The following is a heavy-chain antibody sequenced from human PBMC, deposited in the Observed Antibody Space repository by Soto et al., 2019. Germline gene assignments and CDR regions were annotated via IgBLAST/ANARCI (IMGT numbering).Heavy chain of an antibody. J-gene: IGHJ4*02. V-gene: IGHV4-34*01. CDR3: ARGGSSNLDY. D-gene: IGHD6-13*01. Sequence: QVQLQQWGAGLLKPSETLSLTCAVYGESFSGYYWSWIRQPPGKGLEWIGDINHSGRTNYNPSLKSRITISVDTSKNQFSRKLSSVTAADTAVYYCARGGSSNLDYWGQGTLVTVSS. CDR1: GESFSGYY. CDR2: INHSGRT.